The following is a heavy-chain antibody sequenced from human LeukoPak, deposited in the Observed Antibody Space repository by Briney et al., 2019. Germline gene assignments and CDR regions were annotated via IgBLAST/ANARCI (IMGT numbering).Heavy chain of an antibody. D-gene: IGHD3-3*01. CDR1: GFTFSSYA. Sequence: GGSLRLSCAASGFTFSSYAMSWVRQAPGKGLEWVSFITSSSSTIYYADSVKGRFTISRDNAKNSLYLQMNSLRAEDTAVYYCASDFDFWSGYYRGVFDQWGQGTLVTVSS. CDR2: ITSSSSTI. V-gene: IGHV3-48*01. J-gene: IGHJ4*02. CDR3: ASDFDFWSGYYRGVFDQ.